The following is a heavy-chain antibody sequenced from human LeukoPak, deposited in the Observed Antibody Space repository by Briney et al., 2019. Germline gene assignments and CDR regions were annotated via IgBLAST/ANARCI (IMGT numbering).Heavy chain of an antibody. D-gene: IGHD5-24*01. V-gene: IGHV4-59*08. CDR3: ASWGDGYNLGY. CDR1: GVSFSSYY. J-gene: IGHJ4*02. CDR2: IYSSGST. Sequence: YPSETLSLTCTVSGVSFSSYYWSWIRQPPGKGLEWIGYIYSSGSTNYNPSLRSRVTISVDTSKNQFSLKLSPLTAADTAVYYCASWGDGYNLGYWGQGTLVTVSS.